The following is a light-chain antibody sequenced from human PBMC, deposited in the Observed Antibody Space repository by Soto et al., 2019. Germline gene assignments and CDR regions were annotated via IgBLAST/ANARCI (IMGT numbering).Light chain of an antibody. CDR2: GAS. Sequence: EIVLTQSPGTLSLSPGERATLSCRASQSVSRSYLAWYQQKPGQAPRLLIYGASNRATGIPDRFSGGGSGTDFTLTISRLEPEDFAVYYCQQYGSSSTFGQGTRLEI. V-gene: IGKV3-20*01. J-gene: IGKJ5*01. CDR3: QQYGSSST. CDR1: QSVSRSY.